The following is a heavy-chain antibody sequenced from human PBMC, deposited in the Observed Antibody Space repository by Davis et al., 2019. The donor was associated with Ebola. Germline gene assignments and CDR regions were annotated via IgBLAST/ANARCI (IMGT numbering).Heavy chain of an antibody. D-gene: IGHD1-7*01. Sequence: GESLKIPCAASGFPFSNYAMNWVRQGPGKGLEWVAVISVDGSNDYYADSVKGRFTISRDNSKNTLYLQMNSLRPEDTALYFCARMELRGDSGSAFDIWGQGTMVTVSS. J-gene: IGHJ3*02. CDR2: ISVDGSND. CDR1: GFPFSNYA. V-gene: IGHV3-30-3*01. CDR3: ARMELRGDSGSAFDI.